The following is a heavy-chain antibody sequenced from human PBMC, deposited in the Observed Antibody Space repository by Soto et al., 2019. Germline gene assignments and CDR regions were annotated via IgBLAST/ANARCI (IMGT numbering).Heavy chain of an antibody. Sequence: QVQLVQSGAEVKKPGASVKVSCKASGYTFTGYYMHWVRHAPGQGLEWMGWINPNSGGTNYAQKFQGGVTMTRDTSISTAYMELSRLRADDTAVYYCARDLNSARSGYYRMGDAFDIWGQGTMVTVSS. CDR2: INPNSGGT. CDR3: ARDLNSARSGYYRMGDAFDI. D-gene: IGHD3-22*01. CDR1: GYTFTGYY. J-gene: IGHJ3*02. V-gene: IGHV1-2*02.